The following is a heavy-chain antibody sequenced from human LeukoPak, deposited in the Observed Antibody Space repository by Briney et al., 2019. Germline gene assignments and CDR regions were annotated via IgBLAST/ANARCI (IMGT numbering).Heavy chain of an antibody. D-gene: IGHD4-17*01. Sequence: SETLSLTCTVSGGSISSYYWSWIRQPPGKGLEWIGYIYYSGSTNYNPSLKSRVTISVDTSKNQFSLKLSSATAADTAVYYCATSVYGDEAWGQGTLVTVSS. CDR3: ATSVYGDEA. CDR1: GGSISSYY. V-gene: IGHV4-59*01. CDR2: IYYSGST. J-gene: IGHJ4*02.